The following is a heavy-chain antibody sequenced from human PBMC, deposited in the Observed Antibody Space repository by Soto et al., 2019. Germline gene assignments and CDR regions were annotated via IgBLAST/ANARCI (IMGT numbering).Heavy chain of an antibody. D-gene: IGHD3-22*01. CDR1: GGSISSSSYY. J-gene: IGHJ5*02. CDR3: ARHAKYDSSGYLHNWFDP. V-gene: IGHV4-39*01. CDR2: IYYSGST. Sequence: SETLSLTCTVSGGSISSSSYYWGWIRQPPGKGLEWIGSIYYSGSTYYNPSLKSRVTISVDTSKNQFSLTLSSVTAADTAVYYCARHAKYDSSGYLHNWFDPWGQGTLVTVSS.